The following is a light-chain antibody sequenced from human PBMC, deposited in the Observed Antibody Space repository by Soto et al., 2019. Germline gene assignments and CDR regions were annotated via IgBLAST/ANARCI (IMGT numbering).Light chain of an antibody. CDR2: SSS. J-gene: IGKJ5*01. Sequence: ELGWTQSAGTLSLSRGERATRSCKASQSISSTLLAWYQQKTGQAPRLLIYSSSIRATGIPDRFSGSGSGTDFTLTIRRLEPADFAVYYCQQYNNWPPITFGQGTRLEIK. V-gene: IGKV3-20*01. CDR3: QQYNNWPPIT. CDR1: QSISSTL.